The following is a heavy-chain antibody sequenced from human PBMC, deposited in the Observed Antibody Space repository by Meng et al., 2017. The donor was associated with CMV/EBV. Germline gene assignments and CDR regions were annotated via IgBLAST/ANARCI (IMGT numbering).Heavy chain of an antibody. J-gene: IGHJ6*02. Sequence: GGSLRLSCAASGFTLSSYAMSWVRQAPGKGLEWVSAISGSGGSTYYADSVKGRFTISRDNSKNTLYLQMNSLRAEDTAVYYCAKVLWSGYDYGMDVWGQGTTVTVSS. CDR3: AKVLWSGYDYGMDV. CDR1: GFTLSSYA. D-gene: IGHD3-3*01. V-gene: IGHV3-23*01. CDR2: ISGSGGST.